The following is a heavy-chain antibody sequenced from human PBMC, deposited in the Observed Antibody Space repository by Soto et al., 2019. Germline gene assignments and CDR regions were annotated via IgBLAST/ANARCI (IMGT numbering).Heavy chain of an antibody. D-gene: IGHD3-3*01. J-gene: IGHJ6*03. V-gene: IGHV3-33*01. CDR3: ARDPGVDFWSGYHMDV. Sequence: GGSLRLSCAASGFTFSSYGMHWVRQAPGKGLEWVAVIWYDGSNKYYADSVKGRFTISRDNSKNTLYLQMNSLRAEDTAVYYCARDPGVDFWSGYHMDVWGKGTTVTVSS. CDR1: GFTFSSYG. CDR2: IWYDGSNK.